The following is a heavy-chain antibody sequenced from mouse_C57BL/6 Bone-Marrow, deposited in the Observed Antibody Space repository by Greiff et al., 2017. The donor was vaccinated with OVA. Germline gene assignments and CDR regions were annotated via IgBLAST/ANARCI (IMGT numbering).Heavy chain of an antibody. D-gene: IGHD3-3*01. Sequence: EVKLVESVAELVRPGASVKLSCTASGFNIKNTYMHWVKQRPEQGLEWIGRIDPANGNTKYAPKFQGKATITADTSSNTAYLQLSSLTSEDTAIYYCASWGLPIRYFDYWGQGTTLTVSS. CDR3: ASWGLPIRYFDY. CDR1: GFNIKNTY. J-gene: IGHJ2*01. CDR2: IDPANGNT. V-gene: IGHV14-3*01.